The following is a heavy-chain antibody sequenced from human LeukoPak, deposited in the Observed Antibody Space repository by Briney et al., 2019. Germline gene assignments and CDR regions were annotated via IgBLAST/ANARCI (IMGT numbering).Heavy chain of an antibody. D-gene: IGHD5-24*01. V-gene: IGHV4-34*01. J-gene: IGHJ6*03. CDR1: GGSFSGYY. CDR2: INHSGST. CDR3: ARHSIMATILHYYYYYMDV. Sequence: PSETLSLTCAVYGGSFSGYYWSWIRQPPGKGLEWIGEINHSGSTNYNPSLKSRVTISVDTSKNQFSLNLSSVTAADTAVYYCARHSIMATILHYYYYYMDVWGKGTTVTISS.